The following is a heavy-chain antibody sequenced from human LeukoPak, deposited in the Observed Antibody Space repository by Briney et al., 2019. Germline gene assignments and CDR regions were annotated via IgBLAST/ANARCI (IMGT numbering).Heavy chain of an antibody. CDR2: ISYDGSNK. CDR1: GFTFSSYG. Sequence: GRSLRLSCAASGFTFSSYGMHWVRQAPGEGLEWVAVISYDGSNKYYADSVKGRFTISRDNSKNTLYLQMNSLRAEDTAVYYCAKETDYGDYVDYWGQGTLVTVSS. J-gene: IGHJ4*02. V-gene: IGHV3-30*18. CDR3: AKETDYGDYVDY. D-gene: IGHD4-17*01.